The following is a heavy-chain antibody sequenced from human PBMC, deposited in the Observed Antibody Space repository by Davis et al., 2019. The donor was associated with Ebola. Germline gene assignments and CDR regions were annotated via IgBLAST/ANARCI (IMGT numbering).Heavy chain of an antibody. D-gene: IGHD2-2*01. CDR3: ASSKYYYYGMDV. V-gene: IGHV1-18*04. Sequence: ASVKVSCKASGYTFTNYGITWVRQAPGQGLEWMGWINPHNGNTNYAQNVQGRVTMTTDTSTSTAYMEVGSLRPDDTAVYYCASSKYYYYGMDVWGQGTTVTVS. CDR1: GYTFTNYG. J-gene: IGHJ6*02. CDR2: INPHNGNT.